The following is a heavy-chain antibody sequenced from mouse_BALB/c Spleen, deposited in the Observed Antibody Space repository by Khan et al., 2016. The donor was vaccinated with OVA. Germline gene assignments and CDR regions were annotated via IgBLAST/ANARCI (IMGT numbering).Heavy chain of an antibody. CDR1: GYTFTSFG. J-gene: IGHJ4*01. CDR3: GKPPFFSYTMAY. Sequence: QIQLVQSGPELKKPGETVKISCKASGYTFTSFGMNWVKQAPGKGLEWMGWINTYTGEPTYADDFKGRFAFSLETSASTPYLQINNLKNEDTATYFCGKPPFFSYTMAYWGQGTSVTVSS. V-gene: IGHV9-3-1*01. CDR2: INTYTGEP.